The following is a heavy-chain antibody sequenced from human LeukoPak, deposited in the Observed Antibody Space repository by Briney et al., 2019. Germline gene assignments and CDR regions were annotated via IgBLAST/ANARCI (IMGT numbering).Heavy chain of an antibody. CDR3: ARVRDYYGSGSHSKGGRRIDY. J-gene: IGHJ4*02. CDR2: INHSGST. CDR1: GGSFSGYY. D-gene: IGHD3-10*01. Sequence: SETLSLTCAVYGGSFSGYYWSWIRQPPGKGLEWIGEINHSGSTNYNPSLKSRVTISVDTSKNQFSLKLSSVTAADTAVYYCARVRDYYGSGSHSKGGRRIDYWGQGTLVTVSS. V-gene: IGHV4-34*01.